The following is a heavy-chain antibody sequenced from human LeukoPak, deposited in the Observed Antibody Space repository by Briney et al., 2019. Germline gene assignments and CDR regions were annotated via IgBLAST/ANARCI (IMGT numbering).Heavy chain of an antibody. CDR2: ISDNGNNT. V-gene: IGHV3-23*01. CDR1: GFTFTTYA. Sequence: PGGSLRLSCAASGFTFTTYAMNWVRQAPGKGLEWVSLISDNGNNTYYADSVKGRFTISRDNSKNTLHLQMNSLRAEDTAIYYCAKVSSSSWYVLDYWGQGTLVTVSS. D-gene: IGHD6-13*01. J-gene: IGHJ4*02. CDR3: AKVSSSSWYVLDY.